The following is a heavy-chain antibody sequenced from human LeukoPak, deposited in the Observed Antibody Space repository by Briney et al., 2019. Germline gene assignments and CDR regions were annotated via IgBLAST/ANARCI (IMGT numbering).Heavy chain of an antibody. CDR2: INPNNGDT. J-gene: IGHJ4*02. D-gene: IGHD3-22*01. Sequence: ASVKVSCKASGYTFTGYYMHWVRQAPGQGLEWMGWINPNNGDTNYAQKFQGRVTMTRDTSISTAYMELSRLRSDDTAVYYCARDPVGDSSGYSDYWGQGTLVTVSS. CDR3: ARDPVGDSSGYSDY. CDR1: GYTFTGYY. V-gene: IGHV1-2*02.